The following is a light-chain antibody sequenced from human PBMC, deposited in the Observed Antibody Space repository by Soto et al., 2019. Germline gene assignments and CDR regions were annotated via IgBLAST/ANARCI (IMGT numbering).Light chain of an antibody. J-gene: IGKJ2*01. CDR3: MQATQFPYT. Sequence: DIVMTQTPLSSPVTLGQPASISCRSSQSLVYSDGNTYLSWLQQRPGQPPRLLIYNISNRFSGVPDRFSGSGAVTEFTLKISRVEAEDVGVYYCMQATQFPYTFGQGTKLEIK. CDR1: QSLVYSDGNTY. CDR2: NIS. V-gene: IGKV2-24*01.